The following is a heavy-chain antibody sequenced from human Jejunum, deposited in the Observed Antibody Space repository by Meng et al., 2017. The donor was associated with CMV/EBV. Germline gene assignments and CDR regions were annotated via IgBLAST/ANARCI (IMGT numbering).Heavy chain of an antibody. CDR2: ISSSGSTI. CDR3: ARVTELWLHYFDY. Sequence: SGFTFSDYYMSWIRQAPGKGLEWVSYISSSGSTIYYADSVKGRFTISRDNAKNSLYLQMNSLRAEDTTVYYCARVTELWLHYFDYWGQGTLVTVSS. CDR1: GFTFSDYY. V-gene: IGHV3-11*01. J-gene: IGHJ4*02. D-gene: IGHD5-18*01.